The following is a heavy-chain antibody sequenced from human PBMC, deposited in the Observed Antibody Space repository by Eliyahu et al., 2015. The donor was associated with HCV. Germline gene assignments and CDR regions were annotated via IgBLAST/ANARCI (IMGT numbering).Heavy chain of an antibody. V-gene: IGHV3-33*01. D-gene: IGHD3-3*01. Sequence: QVQLVESGGGVVQPGRSLRLSCAASGFXXSSFGXHWVRQAPGKGLEWVAVIWYDGSNKYYADSVKGRFTISRDNSKNTLYLQMNSLRAEDTAVYYCARGGNFWSGYYTGVFDYWGQGTLVTVSS. CDR3: ARGGNFWSGYYTGVFDY. CDR1: GFXXSSFG. J-gene: IGHJ4*02. CDR2: IWYDGSNK.